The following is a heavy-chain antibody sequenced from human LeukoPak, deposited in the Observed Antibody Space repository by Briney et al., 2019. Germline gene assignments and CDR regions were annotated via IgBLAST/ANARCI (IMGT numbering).Heavy chain of an antibody. CDR2: INHSGST. CDR1: GGSFSGYY. Sequence: SETLSLTCAVYGGSFSGYYWSWIRQPPGKGLEWIGEINHSGSTNYNPSLKSRVTISVDTSKNQFSLKLSSVTAADTAVYYCARGPYSSSSGEDYWGQGTLVTVSS. V-gene: IGHV4-34*01. CDR3: ARGPYSSSSGEDY. J-gene: IGHJ4*02. D-gene: IGHD6-6*01.